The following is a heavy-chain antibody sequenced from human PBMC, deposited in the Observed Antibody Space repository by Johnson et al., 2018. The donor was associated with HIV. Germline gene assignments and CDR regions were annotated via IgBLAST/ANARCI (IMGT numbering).Heavy chain of an antibody. Sequence: QVQLVESGGGVVQPGRSLRLSCAASGFTFSSYAMHWVRQAPGKGLEWVAVISYDGSNKYYADSVKGRFTISRDNSKKTLYLQMNSLRPEDTAVYYCAREVYAHDAFDIWGKGTMVTVSS. CDR3: AREVYAHDAFDI. CDR2: ISYDGSNK. CDR1: GFTFSSYA. D-gene: IGHD3-16*01. J-gene: IGHJ3*02. V-gene: IGHV3-30-3*01.